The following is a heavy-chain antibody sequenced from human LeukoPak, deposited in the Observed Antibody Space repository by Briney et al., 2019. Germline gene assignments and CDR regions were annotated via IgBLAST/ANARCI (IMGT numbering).Heavy chain of an antibody. V-gene: IGHV3-30*02. CDR2: TRFDDSYK. J-gene: IGHJ5*02. D-gene: IGHD1-1*01. Sequence: PGGSLRLSCAASGFSFSSSGVHWVRQAPGKGPEWVAFTRFDDSYKAYGDSVKGRFTISRDNSKNTLYLQMDSLRSDDTAVYYCAKSSAGITWFDPWGQGTLVTVSS. CDR3: AKSSAGITWFDP. CDR1: GFSFSSSG.